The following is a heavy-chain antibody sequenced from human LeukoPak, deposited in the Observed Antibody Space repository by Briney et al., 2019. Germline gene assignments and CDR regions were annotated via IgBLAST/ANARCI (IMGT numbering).Heavy chain of an antibody. J-gene: IGHJ4*02. CDR2: IWYDGSNK. D-gene: IGHD5-12*01. Sequence: GRSLRLSCAASGFTFSSYGMHWVRQAPGKGPEWVAVIWYDGSNKYYADSVKGRFTISRDNSKNTLYLQMNSLRAEDTAVYYCAKDRGYGGYDLIPPFDYWGQGTLVTVSS. CDR3: AKDRGYGGYDLIPPFDY. V-gene: IGHV3-33*06. CDR1: GFTFSSYG.